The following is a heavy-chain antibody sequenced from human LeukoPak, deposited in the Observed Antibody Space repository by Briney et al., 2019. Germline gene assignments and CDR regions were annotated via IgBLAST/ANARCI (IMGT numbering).Heavy chain of an antibody. CDR2: IRYDGSNK. J-gene: IGHJ4*02. Sequence: GGSLRLSCAASGFTFSSYSMNWVRQAPGKGLEWVAFIRYDGSNKYYADSVKGRFTISRDNSKNTLYLQMNSLRAEDTAIYFCAKDRTLCSGGTCYPYYFDYWGQGTLVTVSS. CDR1: GFTFSSYS. CDR3: AKDRTLCSGGTCYPYYFDY. V-gene: IGHV3-30*02. D-gene: IGHD2-15*01.